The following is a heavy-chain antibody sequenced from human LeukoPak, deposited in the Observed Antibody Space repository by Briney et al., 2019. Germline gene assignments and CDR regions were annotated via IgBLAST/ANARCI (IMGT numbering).Heavy chain of an antibody. V-gene: IGHV3-53*01. J-gene: IGHJ3*02. Sequence: GGSLRLSCAASGFTVSSNYMSWVRQAPGKGLEWVSVIYSGGSTYYADSVKGRFTISRDNAKNSLYLQMNSLRAEDTAVYYCAKDQGTTVDAFDIWGQGTMVTVSS. D-gene: IGHD4-17*01. CDR3: AKDQGTTVDAFDI. CDR2: IYSGGST. CDR1: GFTVSSNY.